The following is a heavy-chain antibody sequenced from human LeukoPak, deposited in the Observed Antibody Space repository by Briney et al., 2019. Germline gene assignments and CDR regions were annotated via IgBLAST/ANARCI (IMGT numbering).Heavy chain of an antibody. CDR3: ARVSILTGYPNWFDH. J-gene: IGHJ5*02. CDR1: GYTFTSYA. D-gene: IGHD3-9*01. V-gene: IGHV1-3*01. CDR2: INAGNGNT. Sequence: ASVKVSCKASGYTFTSYAMHWVRQAPGQRLEWMGWINAGNGNTKYSQKFQGRVTITRDTSASTAYMELSSLRSEDTAVYYCARVSILTGYPNWFDHWGQGTLVTVSS.